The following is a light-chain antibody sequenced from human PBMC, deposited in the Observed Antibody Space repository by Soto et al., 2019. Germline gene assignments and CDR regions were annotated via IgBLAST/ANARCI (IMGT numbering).Light chain of an antibody. V-gene: IGKV1-39*01. CDR3: QQTFSTPRT. Sequence: DIQMTQSPSSLSSSVGDRFAITCLASQSISSYLNWYQQKPGKAPKLLIYAASNLQSGAPSRFSGSGSGTEFTLTISSLQPEDFATYYCQQTFSTPRTFGQGTKVDIK. J-gene: IGKJ1*01. CDR2: AAS. CDR1: QSISSY.